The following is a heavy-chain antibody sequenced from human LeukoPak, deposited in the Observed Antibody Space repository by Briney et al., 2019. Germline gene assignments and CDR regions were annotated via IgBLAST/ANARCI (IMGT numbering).Heavy chain of an antibody. Sequence: SQTLSPTCTVSGGSISSGDYYWSWIRQPPGKGLEWSGYIYYSGSTYYNPSLKSRVTISVDTSKNQFSLKLSSVTAADTAVYYCARFHQVLRYFDWPKYYFDYWGQGTLVTVSS. V-gene: IGHV4-30-4*01. CDR1: GGSISSGDYY. D-gene: IGHD3-9*01. CDR3: ARFHQVLRYFDWPKYYFDY. J-gene: IGHJ4*02. CDR2: IYYSGST.